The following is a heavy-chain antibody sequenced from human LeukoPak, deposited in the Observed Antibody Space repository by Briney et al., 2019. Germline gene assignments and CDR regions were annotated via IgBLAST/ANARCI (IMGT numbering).Heavy chain of an antibody. CDR2: ISGSGGST. CDR1: GFTFSSYA. CDR3: ALTGIAAAGTVDY. D-gene: IGHD6-13*01. Sequence: GGSLRLSCAASGFTFSSYAMSWVRQAPGKGLEWVSSISGSGGSTYYADSVKGRFTISRDNSKNTVYLQMNSLRAEDTAVYYCALTGIAAAGTVDYWGQGTLVTVSS. J-gene: IGHJ4*02. V-gene: IGHV3-23*01.